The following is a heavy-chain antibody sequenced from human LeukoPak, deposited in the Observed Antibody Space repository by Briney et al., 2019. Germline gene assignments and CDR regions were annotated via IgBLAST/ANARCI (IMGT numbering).Heavy chain of an antibody. D-gene: IGHD1-26*01. V-gene: IGHV5-51*01. CDR1: GYSFTSSW. CDR2: IYPGDSDT. Sequence: GESLKISCKGSGYSFTSSWIGWGRQLPGKGLEWMGIIYPGDSDTRYSPSFQGQVTISADKSISTAYLQWSSLKASDTAMYYCAIYSDTYYFDHWGQGTLVTVSS. CDR3: AIYSDTYYFDH. J-gene: IGHJ4*02.